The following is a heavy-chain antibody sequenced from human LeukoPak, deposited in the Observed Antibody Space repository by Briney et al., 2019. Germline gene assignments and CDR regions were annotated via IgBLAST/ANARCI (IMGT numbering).Heavy chain of an antibody. CDR1: GGSMSSGGYS. CDR3: AKMSSSSNWFDP. CDR2: IYHSGNT. Sequence: SETLSLTCAVSGGSMSSGGYSWSWIRQPPGKGLEFIGYIYHSGNTYYIPSLKSRVTISVDRSKNQLSLKLTSVTAADTAVYFCAKMSSSSNWFDPWGQGTLVTVSS. V-gene: IGHV4-30-2*01. D-gene: IGHD6-6*01. J-gene: IGHJ5*02.